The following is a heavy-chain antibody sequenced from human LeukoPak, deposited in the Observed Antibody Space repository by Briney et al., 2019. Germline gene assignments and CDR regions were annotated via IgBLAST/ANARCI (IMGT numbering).Heavy chain of an antibody. CDR1: GFTFSSYG. Sequence: GRSLRLSCAASGFTFSSYGMHWVRQAPGKGLEWVAVIWYDGSNKYYADSVKGRFTISRDNSKNTLYLQMNSLRAEDTAVYYCAKDLLYYFDYWGQGTLVTVSS. CDR2: IWYDGSNK. V-gene: IGHV3-33*06. CDR3: AKDLLYYFDY. J-gene: IGHJ4*02.